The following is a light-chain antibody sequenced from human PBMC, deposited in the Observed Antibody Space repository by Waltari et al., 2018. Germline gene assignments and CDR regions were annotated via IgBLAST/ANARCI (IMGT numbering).Light chain of an antibody. CDR3: SSYTARSTLV. Sequence: QSALTQSASVSGSPGQTITISCPGTISDVGGYNFVSWYQQLPGKPPKLLIYGVDQRPSGVSLRFSGSKSANTATLTISGLQPEDEGDYFCSSYTARSTLVFGGGTKLTVL. V-gene: IGLV2-14*01. CDR2: GVD. CDR1: ISDVGGYNF. J-gene: IGLJ3*02.